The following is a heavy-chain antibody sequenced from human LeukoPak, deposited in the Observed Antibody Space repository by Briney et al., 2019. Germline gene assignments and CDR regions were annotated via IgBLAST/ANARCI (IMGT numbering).Heavy chain of an antibody. CDR3: AKGAEPVAKGNFDY. D-gene: IGHD6-19*01. CDR1: GFTFSSYW. V-gene: IGHV3-7*03. J-gene: IGHJ4*02. CDR2: IKQDGSEK. Sequence: GGSLRLSCAASGFTFSSYWMSWVSQAPGKGLEWVANIKQDGSEKYYVDSVKGRFTISRDNAKNSLYLQMNSLRAEDTAVYYCAKGAEPVAKGNFDYWGQGTLVTVSS.